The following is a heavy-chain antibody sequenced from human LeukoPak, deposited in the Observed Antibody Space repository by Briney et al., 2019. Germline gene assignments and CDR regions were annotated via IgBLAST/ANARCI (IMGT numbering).Heavy chain of an antibody. J-gene: IGHJ4*02. CDR2: IYSGGTT. Sequence: GGSLRLSCAASGFTVSSNYMTWVRQAPGKGLEWVSVIYSGGTTYYADSVEGRFTVSRDNSKNTLYLQMNSLRAEDTAVYYCARDLVGAIDYWGQGTLVTVSS. D-gene: IGHD1-26*01. CDR1: GFTVSSNY. V-gene: IGHV3-53*01. CDR3: ARDLVGAIDY.